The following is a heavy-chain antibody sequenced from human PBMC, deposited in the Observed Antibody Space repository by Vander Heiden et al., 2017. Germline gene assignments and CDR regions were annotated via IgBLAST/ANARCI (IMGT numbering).Heavy chain of an antibody. V-gene: IGHV3-15*07. J-gene: IGHJ4*02. CDR1: GFTFINAW. Sequence: EVQLVESGGGSVKPGGSLRLSCAASGFTFINAWMNWVRQAPGKRLEWVGRNKSKTDGGTTDYSAPVKGRFTISRDDSKNTLYLQMNSLNSEDTAVYCCTAKSRGGYWGQGTLVTVSS. CDR2: NKSKTDGGTT. D-gene: IGHD3-10*01. CDR3: TAKSRGGY.